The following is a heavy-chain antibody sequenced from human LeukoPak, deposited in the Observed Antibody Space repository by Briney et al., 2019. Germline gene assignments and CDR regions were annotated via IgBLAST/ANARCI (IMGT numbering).Heavy chain of an antibody. J-gene: IGHJ4*02. CDR2: INSDGSRT. CDR3: AKRDSSASLPRLFDY. D-gene: IGHD6-19*01. Sequence: GGSLRLSCAASGFTFSSYWMYWVRQAPGKGLVWVSRINSDGSRTSYADSVKGRFTISRDNAKNTPYLQMNSLRAEDTAVYYCAKRDSSASLPRLFDYWGQGTLVTVSS. V-gene: IGHV3-74*01. CDR1: GFTFSSYW.